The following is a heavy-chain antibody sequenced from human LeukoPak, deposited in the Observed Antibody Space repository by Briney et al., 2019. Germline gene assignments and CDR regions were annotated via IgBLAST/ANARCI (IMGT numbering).Heavy chain of an antibody. J-gene: IGHJ4*02. CDR1: GGSISSGSYY. CDR2: IYHSGTT. Sequence: SQTLSLTCTVSGGSISSGSYYWSWIRQPPGKGLEWIGYIYHSGTTYYNPSLESRVTISVDKSKNQFSLKLISVTAADTAVYYCASPYYYGSGSFYPWGQGTLVTVSS. V-gene: IGHV4-30-2*01. D-gene: IGHD3-10*01. CDR3: ASPYYYGSGSFYP.